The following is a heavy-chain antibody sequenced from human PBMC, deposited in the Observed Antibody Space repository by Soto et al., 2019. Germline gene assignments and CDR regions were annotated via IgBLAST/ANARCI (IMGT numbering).Heavy chain of an antibody. CDR2: IDPSDSYT. V-gene: IGHV5-10-1*01. J-gene: IGHJ4*02. Sequence: HGESLKISCTGSGYSFTSYWISWVRQMPGKGLEWMGRIDPSDSYTNYSPSFQGHVTISADKSISTAYLQWSSLKASDTAMYYCARDGIGDSSGYLFGGPDYWGQGTLVTVSS. D-gene: IGHD3-22*01. CDR1: GYSFTSYW. CDR3: ARDGIGDSSGYLFGGPDY.